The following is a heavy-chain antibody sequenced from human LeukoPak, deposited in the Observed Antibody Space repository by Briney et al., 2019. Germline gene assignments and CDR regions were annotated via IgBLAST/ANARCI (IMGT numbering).Heavy chain of an antibody. CDR2: IKQDGSEK. CDR3: ARFVSSGWYNYYYYYMDV. Sequence: GGSLRLSCAASGFTFSSCWMSWVRQAPGKGLEWVANIKQDGSEKYYVDSVKGRFTISRDNAKNSLYLQVNSLRAEDTAVYYCARFVSSGWYNYYYYYMDVWGKGTTVTVSS. J-gene: IGHJ6*03. CDR1: GFTFSSCW. D-gene: IGHD6-19*01. V-gene: IGHV3-7*01.